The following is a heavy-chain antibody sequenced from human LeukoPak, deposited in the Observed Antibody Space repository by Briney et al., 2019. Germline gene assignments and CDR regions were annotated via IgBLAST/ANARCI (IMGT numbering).Heavy chain of an antibody. J-gene: IGHJ3*02. CDR1: GYTLTELS. V-gene: IGHV1-24*01. CDR2: FDPEDGET. Sequence: EASAKVSCKVSGYTLTELSMHWVRQAPGKGLEWMGGFDPEDGETIYAQKFQGRVTMTEDTSTDTAYMELSSLRSEDTAVYYCGTGYSSSWRDAFDIWGQGTMVTVSS. D-gene: IGHD6-13*01. CDR3: GTGYSSSWRDAFDI.